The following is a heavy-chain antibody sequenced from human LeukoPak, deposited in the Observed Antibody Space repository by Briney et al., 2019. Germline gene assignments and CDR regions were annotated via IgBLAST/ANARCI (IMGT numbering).Heavy chain of an antibody. V-gene: IGHV4-38-2*01. D-gene: IGHD6-19*01. Sequence: PSETLSLTCAVSGYSISSGYYWGWIRQPLGKGLEWIGSIYHSGSTYYNPSLKSRVTISVDTSKNQFSLKLSSVTAADTAVYYCARPAVAGTHVFDYWGQGTLVTVSS. CDR3: ARPAVAGTHVFDY. CDR1: GYSISSGYY. J-gene: IGHJ4*02. CDR2: IYHSGST.